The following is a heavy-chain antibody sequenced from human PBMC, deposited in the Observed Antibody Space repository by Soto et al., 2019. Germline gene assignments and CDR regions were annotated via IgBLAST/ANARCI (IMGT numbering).Heavy chain of an antibody. D-gene: IGHD3-9*01. CDR2: IYHSGST. CDR3: ARSYYDILTGPPSR. CDR1: GGSVSSGSYY. Sequence: SETLSLTCTVSGGSVSSGSYYWSWIRQPPGKGLEWIGYIYHSGSTNYNPSLKSRVTISVDTSKNQFSLKLSSVTAADTAVYYCARSYYDILTGPPSRWGQGTLVTVSS. J-gene: IGHJ4*02. V-gene: IGHV4-61*01.